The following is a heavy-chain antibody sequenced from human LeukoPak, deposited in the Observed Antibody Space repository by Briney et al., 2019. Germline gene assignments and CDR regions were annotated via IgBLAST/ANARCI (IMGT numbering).Heavy chain of an antibody. CDR1: GGSFSGYY. D-gene: IGHD2-2*02. CDR3: ARGLGYCSSTSCYRARYFGY. Sequence: SSETLSLTCAVYGGSFSGYYWSWIRQPPGKGLEWIGEINHSGSTNYNPSLKSRVTISVDTSKNQFSLKLSSVTAADTAVYYCARGLGYCSSTSCYRARYFGYWGQGTLVTVSS. J-gene: IGHJ4*02. V-gene: IGHV4-34*01. CDR2: INHSGST.